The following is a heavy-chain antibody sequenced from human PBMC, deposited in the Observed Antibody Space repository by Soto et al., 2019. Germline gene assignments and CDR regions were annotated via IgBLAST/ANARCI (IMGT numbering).Heavy chain of an antibody. J-gene: IGHJ4*02. Sequence: LRLSCADSGFSFSTYSMSWVRQAPGKGLEWVSAITATGDRTYYADSVTGRFTISRDNSKKTHYLQMTSLRAEDTAIYYCATMNGYFEYWGQGTPVTVSS. CDR1: GFSFSTYS. CDR3: ATMNGYFEY. V-gene: IGHV3-23*01. D-gene: IGHD3-22*01. CDR2: ITATGDRT.